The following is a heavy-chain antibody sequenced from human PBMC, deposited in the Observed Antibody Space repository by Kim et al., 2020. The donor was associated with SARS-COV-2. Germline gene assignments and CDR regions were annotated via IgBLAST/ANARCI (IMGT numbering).Heavy chain of an antibody. D-gene: IGHD4-17*01. CDR3: ARVTLTMVTL. V-gene: IGHV3-48*02. Sequence: TIDYADSVKGRFTISRDNAKNSLYLQMNSLRDEDTAVYYCARVTLTMVTLWGQGTLVTVSS. CDR2: TI. J-gene: IGHJ4*02.